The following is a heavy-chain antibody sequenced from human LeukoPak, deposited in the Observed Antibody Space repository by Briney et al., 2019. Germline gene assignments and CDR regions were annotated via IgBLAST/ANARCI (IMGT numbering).Heavy chain of an antibody. Sequence: ASVKVSCKASGYTFTSYYMHWVRQAPGQGLEWMGIINPSGGSTSYAQKFQGRVTMTRDTSTSTVYMELNSLRSEDTAVYYCARDGESGHSYGYYLDYWGQGTPVTVSS. CDR1: GYTFTSYY. CDR3: ARDGESGHSYGYYLDY. V-gene: IGHV1-46*01. J-gene: IGHJ4*02. D-gene: IGHD5-18*01. CDR2: INPSGGST.